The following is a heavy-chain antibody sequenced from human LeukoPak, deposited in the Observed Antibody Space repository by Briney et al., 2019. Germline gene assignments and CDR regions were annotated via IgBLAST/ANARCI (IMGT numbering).Heavy chain of an antibody. CDR2: IKQGGNTK. Sequence: GGSLSLSCVASGFTSSRHWMTWVRQTPGKGLEWVAHIKQGGNTKHYVGSVKGRFTISRDDAKNTLYLQMNSLRAEDTAVYYCVRGPHYCDYVDYLDSWGQGTRVTVSS. CDR1: GFTSSRHW. CDR3: VRGPHYCDYVDYLDS. D-gene: IGHD4-17*01. J-gene: IGHJ4*02. V-gene: IGHV3-7*01.